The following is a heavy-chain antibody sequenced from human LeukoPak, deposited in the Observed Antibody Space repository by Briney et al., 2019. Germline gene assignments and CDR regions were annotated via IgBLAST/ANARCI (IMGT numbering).Heavy chain of an antibody. CDR3: ASWGGDFDWLYFDY. CDR2: IIPIFGTA. CDR1: GGTFSSYA. J-gene: IGHJ4*02. D-gene: IGHD3-9*01. Sequence: VASVTVSCKASGGTFSSYAISWVRQAPGQGLEWMGGIIPIFGTANYAQKFQGRVTITADESMSTAYMELSSLRSEDTAVYYCASWGGDFDWLYFDYWGQGTLVTVSS. V-gene: IGHV1-69*13.